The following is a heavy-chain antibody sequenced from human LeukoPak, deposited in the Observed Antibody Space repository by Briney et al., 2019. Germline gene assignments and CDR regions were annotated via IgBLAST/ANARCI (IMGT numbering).Heavy chain of an antibody. Sequence: PGRSLRLSCAASGFTFSSYGMHWVRQAPGKGLEWVAVIWYGGSNKYYADSVKGRFTISRENSKNTLYLQMNSLRAEDTAVYYCARDLPYYYGSGSPDFDYWGQGTLVTVSS. CDR1: GFTFSSYG. J-gene: IGHJ4*02. CDR3: ARDLPYYYGSGSPDFDY. CDR2: IWYGGSNK. V-gene: IGHV3-33*01. D-gene: IGHD3-10*01.